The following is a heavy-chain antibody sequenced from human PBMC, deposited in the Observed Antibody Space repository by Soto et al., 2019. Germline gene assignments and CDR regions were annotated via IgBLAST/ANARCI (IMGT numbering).Heavy chain of an antibody. J-gene: IGHJ6*02. D-gene: IGHD6-13*01. CDR1: GYTFTSYD. CDR3: ARTIAAGAPYYYYYYGMDV. Sequence: ASVKVSCKASGYTFTSYDINWVRQATGQGLEWMGWMNPNSGNTGYAQKFQGRVTITADESTSTAYMELSSLRSEDTAVYCCARTIAAGAPYYYYYYGMDVWGQGTTVTVSS. CDR2: MNPNSGNT. V-gene: IGHV1-8*01.